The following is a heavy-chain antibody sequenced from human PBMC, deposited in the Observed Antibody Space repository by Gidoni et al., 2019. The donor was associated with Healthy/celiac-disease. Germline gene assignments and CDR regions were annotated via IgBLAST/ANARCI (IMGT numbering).Heavy chain of an antibody. CDR2: ISSSSSYI. CDR1: GFTFSSYS. D-gene: IGHD1-26*01. CDR3: ARDHQMDGGSYYYYGMDV. J-gene: IGHJ6*02. Sequence: EVQLVESGGGLVKPGGSLRLSCAASGFTFSSYSMNWVRQAPGKGLEWVSSISSSSSYIYYADSVKGRFTISRDNAKNSLYLQMNSLRAEDTAVYYCARDHQMDGGSYYYYGMDVWGQGTTVTVSS. V-gene: IGHV3-21*01.